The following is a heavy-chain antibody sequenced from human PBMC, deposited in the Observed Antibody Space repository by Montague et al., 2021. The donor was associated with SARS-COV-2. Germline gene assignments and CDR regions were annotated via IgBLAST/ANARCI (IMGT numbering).Heavy chain of an antibody. CDR2: ISSSSSYI. Sequence: SLRLSCAASGFTFSSYSMNWVRQAPGKGLEWVSSISSSSSYIYYADSVKGRFTISRDNAKNSLYLQMNSLRAEDMAVYYCARDDYVWGSYRYKEYNWFDPWGQGTLVTVSS. CDR1: GFTFSSYS. V-gene: IGHV3-21*01. CDR3: ARDDYVWGSYRYKEYNWFDP. J-gene: IGHJ5*02. D-gene: IGHD3-16*02.